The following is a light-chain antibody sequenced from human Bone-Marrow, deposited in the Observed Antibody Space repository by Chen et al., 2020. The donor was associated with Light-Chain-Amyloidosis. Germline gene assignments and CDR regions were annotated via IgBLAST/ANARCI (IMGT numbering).Light chain of an antibody. J-gene: IGLJ2*01. V-gene: IGLV3-25*02. CDR2: RDT. CDR1: DLPTKY. Sequence: SYELPQPPSVSVSPGQTARITCSGDDLPTKYAYWYQQKPGQAPVLVIHRDTERPSGISERFSGSSSGTKATLTISGVQAEEEADYHCQSADSSGTYEVIFGGGTKLTVL. CDR3: QSADSSGTYEVI.